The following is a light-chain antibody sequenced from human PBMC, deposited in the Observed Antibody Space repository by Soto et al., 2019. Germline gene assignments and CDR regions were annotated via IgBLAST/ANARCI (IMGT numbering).Light chain of an antibody. CDR3: QQYNIF. J-gene: IGKJ2*01. V-gene: IGKV1-5*03. CDR2: EVS. CDR1: QSINKW. Sequence: DIQMTQSPSTLFVSVGDTVTITCRASQSINKWLAWYQQKPGKAPKLLIYEVSTLESGVPSRFSGSGSGTEFTLTISSLQPDDIANYYCQQYNIFFGQGTKLEIK.